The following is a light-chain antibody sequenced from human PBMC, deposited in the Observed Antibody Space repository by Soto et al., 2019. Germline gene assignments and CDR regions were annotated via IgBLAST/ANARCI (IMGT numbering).Light chain of an antibody. CDR1: SGHPTYP. CDR3: QTWGPGFRV. V-gene: IGLV4-69*02. J-gene: IGLJ2*01. CDR2: LNKDGSH. Sequence: QPVLTQSPSASASLGASVKLTCTLSSGHPTYPIAWHQQQPQKGPRFLMTLNKDGSHSKGDGIPDRFSGSISGAERYLIISSLQSEDEADYYCQTWGPGFRVFGGGTQLTVL.